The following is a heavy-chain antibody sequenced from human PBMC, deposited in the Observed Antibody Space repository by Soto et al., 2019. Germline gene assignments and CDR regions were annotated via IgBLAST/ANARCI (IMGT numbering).Heavy chain of an antibody. Sequence: PGGSLRLSCVASGFTFSTHAMSWVRQVPGKGLEWVSTFSGSRGNIYYGESVKGRFTISRDDPKNTLYLDMNSLRVEDTAVYYCAKDPPWTVGPLAMDVWGQGTTVTVSS. CDR2: FSGSRGNI. V-gene: IGHV3-23*01. J-gene: IGHJ6*02. D-gene: IGHD2-2*01. CDR3: AKDPPWTVGPLAMDV. CDR1: GFTFSTHA.